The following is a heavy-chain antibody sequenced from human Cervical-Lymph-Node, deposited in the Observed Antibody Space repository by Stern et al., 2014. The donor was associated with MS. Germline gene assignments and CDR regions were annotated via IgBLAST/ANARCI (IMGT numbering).Heavy chain of an antibody. CDR1: GYTFTAYF. D-gene: IGHD1-26*01. CDR2: ISPKTGSA. J-gene: IGHJ4*02. Sequence: VQLVESGAEVERPGASVKVSCKASGYTFTAYFLHLVRQAPGQGLAWMGWISPKTGSATYAQKFQDRVTMTRDTSINTGYMEVSSLRSDDTAVYYCARDRGSYSDYWGQGTLVAVSS. CDR3: ARDRGSYSDY. V-gene: IGHV1-2*02.